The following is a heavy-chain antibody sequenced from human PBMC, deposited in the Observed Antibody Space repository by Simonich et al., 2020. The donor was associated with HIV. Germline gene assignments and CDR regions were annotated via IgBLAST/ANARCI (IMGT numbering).Heavy chain of an antibody. CDR2: INHSSNT. J-gene: IGHJ4*02. D-gene: IGHD2-21*02. V-gene: IGHV4-34*01. CDR3: ARLRGDRYDY. CDR1: GGSFSGYY. Sequence: QVQLQQWGAGLLTPSETLSLTCAVYGGSFSGYYWTWIRQPPGKGLEGIGAINHSSNTNYNPSPKSRVTMSVDTSKNQFSRKLNSVTAADTAIYYCARLRGDRYDYWGQGTLVTVSS.